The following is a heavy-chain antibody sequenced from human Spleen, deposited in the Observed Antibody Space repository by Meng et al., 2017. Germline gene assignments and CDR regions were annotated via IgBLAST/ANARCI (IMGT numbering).Heavy chain of an antibody. CDR1: GGSFSGYY. V-gene: IGHV4-34*01. J-gene: IGHJ4*02. CDR3: ARGRGSGWYFHHFDY. D-gene: IGHD6-19*01. CDR2: INHSGST. Sequence: QGQLQQWAAGLLKPSENLSLTCAVYGGSFSGYYWSWIRQPPGKGLEWIGEINHSGSTNYNPSLKSRVTISVDTSKNQFSLKLSSVTAADTAVYYCARGRGSGWYFHHFDYWGQGTLVTVSS.